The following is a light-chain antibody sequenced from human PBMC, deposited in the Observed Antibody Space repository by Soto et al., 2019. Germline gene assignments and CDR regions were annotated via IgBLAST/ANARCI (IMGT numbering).Light chain of an antibody. CDR1: QSFSSTY. J-gene: IGKJ4*01. V-gene: IGKV3-20*01. CDR2: GAS. CDR3: QQYGSSPLT. Sequence: EIVLTQSPGTLSLSPGERATLSCRASQSFSSTYLAWYQQQVGQAPRLLVYGASSRATGIPDRFSGSGSGTDFTLTINKLEPEDFAVYYCQQYGSSPLTFGG.